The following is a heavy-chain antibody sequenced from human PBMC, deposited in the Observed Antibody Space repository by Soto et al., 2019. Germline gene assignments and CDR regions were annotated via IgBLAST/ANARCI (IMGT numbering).Heavy chain of an antibody. V-gene: IGHV3-53*01. D-gene: IGHD3-10*01. CDR3: ARSLLGKSHGSGRPLYYFDY. CDR1: GFTVSSNY. Sequence: GGSLRLSCAASGFTVSSNYMSWVRQAPGKGLEWVSVIYSGGSTYYADSVKGRFTISRDNSKNTLYLQMNSLRAEDTAVYYCARSLLGKSHGSGRPLYYFDYWGQGTLVTVSS. J-gene: IGHJ4*02. CDR2: IYSGGST.